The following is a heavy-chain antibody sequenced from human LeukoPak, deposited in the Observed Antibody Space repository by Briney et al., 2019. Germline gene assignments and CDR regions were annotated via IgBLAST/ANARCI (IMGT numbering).Heavy chain of an antibody. CDR1: RFTFSSYA. CDR3: AKVRRKAGPAAITLLDY. V-gene: IGHV3-23*01. D-gene: IGHD2-2*02. CDR2: ISGSGGST. J-gene: IGHJ4*02. Sequence: AGGSLRLSCAASRFTFSSYAMSWVRQAPGKGLEWVSAISGSGGSTYYADSVKGRFTISRDNSKNTLYLQMNSLRAEDTAVYYCAKVRRKAGPAAITLLDYWGQGTLVTVSS.